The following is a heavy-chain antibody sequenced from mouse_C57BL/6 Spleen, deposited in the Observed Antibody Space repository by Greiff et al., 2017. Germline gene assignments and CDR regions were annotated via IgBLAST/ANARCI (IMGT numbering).Heavy chain of an antibody. J-gene: IGHJ4*01. Sequence: VQLQQPGAELVRPGSSVKLSCKASGYTFTSYWMHWVKQRPGQGLEWIGMIHPNSGSTNYNEKFKSKATLTVDKSSSTAYMQLSSLTSEDSAVYYCARNWDAMDYWGQGTSVTVSS. CDR2: IHPNSGST. CDR1: GYTFTSYW. CDR3: ARNWDAMDY. V-gene: IGHV1-64*01. D-gene: IGHD4-1*01.